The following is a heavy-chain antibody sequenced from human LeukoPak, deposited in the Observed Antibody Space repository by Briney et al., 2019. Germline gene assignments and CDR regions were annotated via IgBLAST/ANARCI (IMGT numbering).Heavy chain of an antibody. D-gene: IGHD3-22*01. CDR1: GGSISSSSYY. J-gene: IGHJ4*02. V-gene: IGHV4-39*07. Sequence: SETLSLTCTVSGGSISSSSYYWGWIRQPPGKGLEWIGSIYYSGSTYYNPSLKSRVTISVDTSKNQFSLKLSSVTAADTAVYYCARAVPQYYYDSSGYRYWGQGTLVTVSS. CDR2: IYYSGST. CDR3: ARAVPQYYYDSSGYRY.